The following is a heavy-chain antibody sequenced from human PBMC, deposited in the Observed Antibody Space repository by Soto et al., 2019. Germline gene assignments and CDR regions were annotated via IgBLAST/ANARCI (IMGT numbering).Heavy chain of an antibody. CDR3: ARDPSIAVAGTESLYYYYGMDV. J-gene: IGHJ6*02. V-gene: IGHV1-69*13. Sequence: GASVKVSCKASGGTFSSYAISWVRQAPGQGLEWMGGIIPIFGTANYAQKFEGRVTITADESTSTAYMELSSLRSEDTAVYYCARDPSIAVAGTESLYYYYGMDVWGQGTTVTVSS. D-gene: IGHD6-19*01. CDR2: IIPIFGTA. CDR1: GGTFSSYA.